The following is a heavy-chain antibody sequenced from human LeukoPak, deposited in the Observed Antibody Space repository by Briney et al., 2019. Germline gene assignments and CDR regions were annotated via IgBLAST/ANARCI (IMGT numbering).Heavy chain of an antibody. D-gene: IGHD3-10*01. CDR2: ISYHGDIT. V-gene: IGHV3-30*01. CDR1: GFTFSSYA. J-gene: IGHJ4*02. CDR3: ARDSTYYYDSGSSGPHYFDF. Sequence: HPGGSLRLSRAASGFTFSSYAMHWVRQAPGKGLEWVALISYHGDITYYADSVKGRFTLSRDNSKTTLFLQLNSQRAEDTAVYYCARDSTYYYDSGSSGPHYFDFWGQGTLVTVSS.